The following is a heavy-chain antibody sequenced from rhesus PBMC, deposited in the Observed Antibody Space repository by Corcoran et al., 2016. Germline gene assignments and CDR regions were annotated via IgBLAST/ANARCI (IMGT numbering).Heavy chain of an antibody. CDR2: IYGSGGGT. Sequence: QVQLQESGPGLVKPSETLSLTCAVSGGSISDDYYWSWIRQPPGKGLEWIGYIYGSGGGTNYNPSLKNRVTSSIDSSKSQFSLKLSAGTAADTAVYYCARDGWGDYYFVEGYGLDSWGQGVVVTVSS. V-gene: IGHV4-106*01. D-gene: IGHD3-34*01. CDR3: ARDGWGDYYFVEGYGLDS. J-gene: IGHJ6*01. CDR1: GGSISDDYY.